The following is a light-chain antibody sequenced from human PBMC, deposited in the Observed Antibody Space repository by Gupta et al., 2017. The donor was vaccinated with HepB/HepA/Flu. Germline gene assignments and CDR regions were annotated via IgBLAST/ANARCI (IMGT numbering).Light chain of an antibody. CDR2: DAS. V-gene: IGKV3-11*01. J-gene: IGKJ2*04. CDR3: QQRSNWPMCS. Sequence: EIVLTQSPATLSLSPGERATLSCRASQSVSSYLAWYQQKPGQAPRLLIYDASNRATGIPARFGGSGSGTDFTLTISSLEPEDFAVYYCQQRSNWPMCSFGQGTKLEIK. CDR1: QSVSSY.